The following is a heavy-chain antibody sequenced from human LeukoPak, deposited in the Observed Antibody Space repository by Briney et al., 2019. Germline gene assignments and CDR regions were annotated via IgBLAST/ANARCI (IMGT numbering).Heavy chain of an antibody. CDR1: GYTFTDSY. CDR3: ARGPLEWLLFRLDY. V-gene: IGHV1-2*02. Sequence: ASVKVSCKASGYTFTDSYMDWVRQAPGQGLEWMGWINPNSGGTNYAQKFQGRVTMTRDTSISTAYMELSRLRSDDTAVYYCARGPLEWLLFRLDYWGQGTLVTVSS. J-gene: IGHJ4*02. D-gene: IGHD3-3*01. CDR2: INPNSGGT.